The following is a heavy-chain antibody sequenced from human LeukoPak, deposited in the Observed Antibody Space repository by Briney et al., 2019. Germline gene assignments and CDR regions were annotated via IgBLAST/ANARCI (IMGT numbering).Heavy chain of an antibody. CDR1: GYSISSGYY. CDR2: VYYSGTT. J-gene: IGHJ6*03. CDR3: VRDGPYRITNMDV. Sequence: SETLSLTCAVSGYSISSGYYWGWIRQPPGEGLEWIGSVYYSGTTYYNPALESRVTISLDTSKNQFSLKVGPLTAADTAVYYCVRDGPYRITNMDVWGKGTTVTVSS. V-gene: IGHV4-38-2*02.